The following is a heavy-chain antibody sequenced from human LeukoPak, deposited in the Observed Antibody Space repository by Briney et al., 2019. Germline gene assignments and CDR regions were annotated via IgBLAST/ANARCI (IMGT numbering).Heavy chain of an antibody. CDR3: AKAGFGAYVDY. D-gene: IGHD3-3*01. Sequence: GGSLRLSCVASGFTFNRHGMNWVRQAPGKGLEWVSAISRSGSTTSYAESVKGRFTISRDNSKNTLYLQMNSLRAEDTALYYCAKAGFGAYVDYWGQGTLVTVSS. J-gene: IGHJ4*02. CDR1: GFTFNRHG. V-gene: IGHV3-23*01. CDR2: ISRSGSTT.